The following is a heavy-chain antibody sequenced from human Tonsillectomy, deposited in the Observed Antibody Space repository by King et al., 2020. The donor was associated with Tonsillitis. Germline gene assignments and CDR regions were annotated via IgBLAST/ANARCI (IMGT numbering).Heavy chain of an antibody. CDR1: GFTFSSYA. D-gene: IGHD4-23*01. Sequence: VQLVESGGGVVQPGRSLRLSCAASGFTFSSYAMHWVRQAPGKGLEWVAVISYDGSNKYYADSVKGRFTISRDNSKNTLYLQINSLRAEDTAVYYCARDSTSTVVSYYYGMDVWGQGTTVTVSS. J-gene: IGHJ6*02. CDR3: ARDSTSTVVSYYYGMDV. V-gene: IGHV3-30*04. CDR2: ISYDGSNK.